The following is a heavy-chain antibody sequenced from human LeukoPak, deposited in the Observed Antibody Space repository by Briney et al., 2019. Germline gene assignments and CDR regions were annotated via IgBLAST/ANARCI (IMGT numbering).Heavy chain of an antibody. Sequence: SSETLSLTCTVSGASISSNTYYWAWIRQPPGKGLEWIRYSYDSGSTNYNPSLKSRVTISVDTSKNQFSLKLSSVTAADTAVYYCARQYCSSTSCSPHFDYWGQGTLVTVSS. CDR3: ARQYCSSTSCSPHFDY. CDR1: GASISSNTYY. J-gene: IGHJ4*02. D-gene: IGHD2-2*01. CDR2: SYDSGST. V-gene: IGHV4-61*05.